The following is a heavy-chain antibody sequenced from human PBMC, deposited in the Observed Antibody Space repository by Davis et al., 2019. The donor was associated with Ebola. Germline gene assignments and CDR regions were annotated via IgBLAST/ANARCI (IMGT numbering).Heavy chain of an antibody. V-gene: IGHV3-30*02. CDR3: AKEDRYSSSWYYFDY. J-gene: IGHJ4*02. CDR2: IRYDGSNK. CDR1: GLIFNNYW. D-gene: IGHD6-13*01. Sequence: PGGSLRLSCAASGLIFNNYWMSWIRQAPGKGLEWVAFIRYDGSNKYYADSVKGRFTISRDNSKNTLYLQMNSLRAEDTAVYYCAKEDRYSSSWYYFDYWGQGTLVTVSS.